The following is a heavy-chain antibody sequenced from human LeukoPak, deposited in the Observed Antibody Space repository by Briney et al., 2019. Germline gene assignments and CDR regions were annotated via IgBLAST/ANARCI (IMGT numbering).Heavy chain of an antibody. CDR1: GYTFTGYY. J-gene: IGHJ4*02. V-gene: IGHV1-2*02. Sequence: GASVKVSCKASGYTFTGYYMHWVRQAPGQGLEWMGWINPNSGGTNYAQKFQGRVTMTRDTSISTAYMELSRLRSDDTAVYYCARDTGDEVGATVDYWGQGTLVTVSS. CDR3: ARDTGDEVGATVDY. CDR2: INPNSGGT. D-gene: IGHD1-26*01.